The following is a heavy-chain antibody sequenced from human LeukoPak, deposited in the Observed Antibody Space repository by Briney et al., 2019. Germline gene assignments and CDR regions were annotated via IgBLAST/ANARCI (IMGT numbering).Heavy chain of an antibody. Sequence: GRSLRLSCAASGFTFSSYAMHWVRQAPGKGLEWVAVISYDGSNKYYADSVKGRFTISRDNSKNTLYLQMNSLRAEDTAVYYCAKQVADYYDSAGPDAFDIWGQGTMVTVSS. CDR1: GFTFSSYA. CDR3: AKQVADYYDSAGPDAFDI. D-gene: IGHD3-22*01. V-gene: IGHV3-30-3*02. CDR2: ISYDGSNK. J-gene: IGHJ3*02.